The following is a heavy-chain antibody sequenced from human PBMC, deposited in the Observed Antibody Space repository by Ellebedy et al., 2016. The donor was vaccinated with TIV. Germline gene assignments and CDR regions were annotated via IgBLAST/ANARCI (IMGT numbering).Heavy chain of an antibody. J-gene: IGHJ4*02. V-gene: IGHV1-69*13. CDR1: GGTFSSYA. CDR2: IIPIFGTA. Sequence: ASVKVSCKASGGTFSSYAISWVRQAPGQGLEWMGGIIPIFGTANYAQKFQGRVTITADESTSTAYMELSSLRSEDTAVYYCARVAYYYDSSGYPLGYWGQGTLVTVSS. CDR3: ARVAYYYDSSGYPLGY. D-gene: IGHD3-22*01.